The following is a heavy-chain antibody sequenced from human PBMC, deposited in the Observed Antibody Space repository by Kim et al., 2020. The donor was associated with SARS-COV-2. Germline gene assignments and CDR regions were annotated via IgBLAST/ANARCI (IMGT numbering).Heavy chain of an antibody. CDR3: TTDAGSSGYKTIDY. J-gene: IGHJ4*02. D-gene: IGHD3-22*01. Sequence: GGSLRLSCAASGFTFSNAWMSWVRQAPGKGLEWVGRIKSKTDGGTTDYAAPVKGRFTISRDDSKNTLYLQMNSLKTEDTAVYYCTTDAGSSGYKTIDYWGQGTLVTVSS. CDR1: GFTFSNAW. CDR2: IKSKTDGGTT. V-gene: IGHV3-15*01.